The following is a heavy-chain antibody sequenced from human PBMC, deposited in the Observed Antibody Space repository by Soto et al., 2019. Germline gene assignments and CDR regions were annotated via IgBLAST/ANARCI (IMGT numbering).Heavy chain of an antibody. Sequence: PGGALRLSCAASGFTFSDYGMHWVRQAPGKGLEWVAVIWYDGTNKYYADSVKGRFTISRDNYKNTLYLQMNSLRAEDTAVYYCARDDIPGIAVATYGVDVWAQGTTVTVSS. D-gene: IGHD6-19*01. V-gene: IGHV3-33*01. J-gene: IGHJ6*02. CDR1: GFTFSDYG. CDR3: ARDDIPGIAVATYGVDV. CDR2: IWYDGTNK.